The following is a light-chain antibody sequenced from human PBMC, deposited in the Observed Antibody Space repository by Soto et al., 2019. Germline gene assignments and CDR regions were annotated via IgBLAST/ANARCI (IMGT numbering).Light chain of an antibody. CDR1: SSDVGGYNY. CDR3: SSYTSSSTLV. V-gene: IGLV2-14*01. CDR2: EVS. Sequence: QSVLTQPAAVSGSPGQSITISCTGTSSDVGGYNYVSWYQQHPGKAPKLMIYEVSYRPSGVSNRFSGSKSGNTASLTISGLQAEDEADYYCSSYTSSSTLVFGTGTKATVL. J-gene: IGLJ1*01.